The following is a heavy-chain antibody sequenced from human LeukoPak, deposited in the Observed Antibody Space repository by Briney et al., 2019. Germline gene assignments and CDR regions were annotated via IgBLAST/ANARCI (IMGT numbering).Heavy chain of an antibody. CDR2: IYTSGST. CDR1: GGSISSYY. J-gene: IGHJ4*02. D-gene: IGHD3-22*01. V-gene: IGHV4-4*07. Sequence: SETLSLTCTVSGGSISSYYWSWIRQPAGKGLEWIGRIYTSGSTNYNPSLKSRVTMSVDTSKNQFSLKLSSVTAADTAVYYCARARRYYDSSGYSLKYYFDYWGQGTLVTVSS. CDR3: ARARRYYDSSGYSLKYYFDY.